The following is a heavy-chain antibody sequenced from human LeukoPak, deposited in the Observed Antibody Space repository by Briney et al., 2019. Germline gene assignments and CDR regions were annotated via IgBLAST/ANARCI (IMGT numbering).Heavy chain of an antibody. CDR1: GFTFSSYA. CDR3: AKDRTYYYDSSAYPGLLDY. J-gene: IGHJ4*02. V-gene: IGHV3-23*01. CDR2: ISNSGGST. Sequence: GGSLRLSCAASGFTFSSYAMSWVRQAPGKGQEWVSGISNSGGSTYYADSVKGRFTISRDNSKNTLYLQMNSLRAEDTAVYYCAKDRTYYYDSSAYPGLLDYWGQRTLVTVSS. D-gene: IGHD3-22*01.